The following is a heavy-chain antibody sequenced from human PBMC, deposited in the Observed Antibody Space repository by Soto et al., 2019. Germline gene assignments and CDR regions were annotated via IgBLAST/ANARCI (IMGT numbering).Heavy chain of an antibody. D-gene: IGHD1-20*01. CDR2: IPDTGTN. CDR3: ARDRSDNSNSYDAFDI. Sequence: SDTLYVTCSVFYGSVGSGGHFGRWIRQTLVEGMEWIAYIPDTGTNNYTPSLKSRVTISLDMSKNRVSLRLDSVTAADTAVYYCARDRSDNSNSYDAFDIWGQGTMVTVSS. V-gene: IGHV4-61*08. J-gene: IGHJ3*02. CDR1: YGSVGSGGHF.